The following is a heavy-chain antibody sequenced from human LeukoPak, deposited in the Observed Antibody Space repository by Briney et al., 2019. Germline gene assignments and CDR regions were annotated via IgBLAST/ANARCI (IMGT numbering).Heavy chain of an antibody. Sequence: GGSLRLSCAASGFTFSSYSMTWVRQAPGKGLEWVSSISSSSSYIYYADSVKGRFTISRDNAKNSLYLQMNSLRAEDTAVYYCARGAWWGYFDYWGQGTLVTVSS. CDR1: GFTFSSYS. CDR2: ISSSSSYI. CDR3: ARGAWWGYFDY. D-gene: IGHD2-15*01. V-gene: IGHV3-21*01. J-gene: IGHJ4*02.